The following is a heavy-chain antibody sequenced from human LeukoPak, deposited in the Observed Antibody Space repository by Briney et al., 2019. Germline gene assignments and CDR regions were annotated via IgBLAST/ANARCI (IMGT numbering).Heavy chain of an antibody. CDR1: GGSISSSSFY. Sequence: SETLSLTCTVSGGSISSSSFYWGWIRQPPGKGLEWIGSTHYSGSAYYNPSLESRVTISVDTSKNQFSLKLSSVTAADTAVYYCAKGQFYFDFWGQGILVTVSS. V-gene: IGHV4-39*07. D-gene: IGHD6-19*01. CDR2: THYSGSA. CDR3: AKGQFYFDF. J-gene: IGHJ4*02.